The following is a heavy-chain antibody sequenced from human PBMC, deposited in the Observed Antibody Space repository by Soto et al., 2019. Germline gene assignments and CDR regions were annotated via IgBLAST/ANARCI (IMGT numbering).Heavy chain of an antibody. D-gene: IGHD1-26*01. CDR2: IIPIFGTA. CDR3: AGVFSDEKSKYYFDY. J-gene: IGHJ4*02. Sequence: QVQLVQSGAEVKKPGSSVKVSCKASGGTISNYVISWVRQAPGQGLEWMGGIIPIFGTANHAQKFQGRVTITADESTSTAYMELSSLRSEDTAVYYCAGVFSDEKSKYYFDYWGQGTLVTVSS. V-gene: IGHV1-69*01. CDR1: GGTISNYV.